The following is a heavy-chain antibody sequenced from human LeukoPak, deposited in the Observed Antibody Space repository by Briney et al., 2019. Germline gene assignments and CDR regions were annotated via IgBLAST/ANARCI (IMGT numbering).Heavy chain of an antibody. CDR1: GFRFNSHH. J-gene: IGHJ4*02. CDR3: ARQSLGASGLDH. D-gene: IGHD1-26*01. V-gene: IGHV3-30*03. CDR2: APHDRSSP. Sequence: PGGSLRLSCAVSGFRFNSHHMHWVRQAPNKGLEWVAVAPHDRSSPSHAASVNGRFTISRDSSKDTLFLHMDSLRVDDTAIYYCARQSLGASGLDHWGQGVLVTVSS.